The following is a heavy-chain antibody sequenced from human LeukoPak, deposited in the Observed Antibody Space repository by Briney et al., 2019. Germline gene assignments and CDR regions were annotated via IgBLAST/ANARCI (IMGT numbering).Heavy chain of an antibody. CDR3: ARHLDYSSGWSFDY. Sequence: SETLSLTCAVYGGSFSGYYWSWLRQPPGKGLEWIGEINHSGSTNYNPSLKSRVTISVDTSKNQFSLKLSSVTAADTAVYYCARHLDYSSGWSFDYWGQGTLVTVSS. D-gene: IGHD6-19*01. V-gene: IGHV4-34*01. J-gene: IGHJ4*02. CDR1: GGSFSGYY. CDR2: INHSGST.